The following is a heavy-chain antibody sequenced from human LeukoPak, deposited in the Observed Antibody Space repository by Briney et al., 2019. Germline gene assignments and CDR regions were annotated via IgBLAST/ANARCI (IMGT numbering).Heavy chain of an antibody. V-gene: IGHV3-43*02. D-gene: IGHD4-17*01. J-gene: IGHJ4*02. CDR3: AKELTTVTGPMPFDY. Sequence: GGSLRLSCAASGFTFDDYAMHWVRQAPGKGPEGVSLISGDGGSTYYADSVKGRFTIYRDNSKNSLYLQMNSLRTEDTALYYCAKELTTVTGPMPFDYWGQGTLVTVSS. CDR2: ISGDGGST. CDR1: GFTFDDYA.